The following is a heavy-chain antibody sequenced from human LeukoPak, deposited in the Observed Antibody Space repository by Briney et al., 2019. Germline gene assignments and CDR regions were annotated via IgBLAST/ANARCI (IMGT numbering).Heavy chain of an antibody. V-gene: IGHV3-23*01. CDR2: ISGSGGST. CDR3: AKWSVAGPRYFDY. Sequence: GGSLRLSCAASGFTFSSYAISWVRQAPGKGLEWVSAISGSGGSTYYADSVKGRFTISRDNSKNTLYLQMNSLRAEDTAVYYCAKWSVAGPRYFDYWGQGTLVTVSS. CDR1: GFTFSSYA. D-gene: IGHD6-19*01. J-gene: IGHJ4*02.